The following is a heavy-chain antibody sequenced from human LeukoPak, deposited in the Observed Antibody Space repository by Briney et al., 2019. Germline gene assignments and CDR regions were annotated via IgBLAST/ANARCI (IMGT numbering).Heavy chain of an antibody. V-gene: IGHV3-23*01. CDR2: ISVSGGST. D-gene: IGHD2-8*01. J-gene: IGHJ4*02. Sequence: GGSLRFSCAASGFTFSSYGMSWVRQAPGKGLEWVAAISVSGGSTNYADSVKGRFTISRDNSKNTLYLQMNSLRAEDTAVYYCAKVFFMDYWGQGTLVTVSS. CDR3: AKVFFMDY. CDR1: GFTFSSYG.